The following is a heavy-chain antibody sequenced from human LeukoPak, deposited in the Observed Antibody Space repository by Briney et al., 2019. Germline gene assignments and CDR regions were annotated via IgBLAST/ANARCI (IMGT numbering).Heavy chain of an antibody. J-gene: IGHJ6*03. CDR3: ARGRIAAAGILRYYYYYYMDV. Sequence: GASVKVSCKASGYTFTSYGISWVRQAPGQGLEWMGWMNPNSGNTGYAQKFQGRVTMTRNTSISTAYMELSSLRSEDTAVYYCARGRIAAAGILRYYYYYYMDVWGKGTTVTISS. CDR2: MNPNSGNT. V-gene: IGHV1-8*02. CDR1: GYTFTSYG. D-gene: IGHD6-13*01.